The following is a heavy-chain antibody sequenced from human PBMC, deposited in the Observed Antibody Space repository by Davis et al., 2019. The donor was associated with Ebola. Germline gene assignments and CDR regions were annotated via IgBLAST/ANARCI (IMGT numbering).Heavy chain of an antibody. V-gene: IGHV3-73*01. CDR1: GFTFSSYG. Sequence: GESLKTPCAASGFTFSSYGMHRVRQASGKGLEWVGRIRSKANSYATAYAASVKGRFTISRDDSKNTAYLQMNSLKTEDTAVYYCSGSYRGFDYWGQGTLVTVSS. CDR3: SGSYRGFDY. J-gene: IGHJ4*02. D-gene: IGHD1-26*01. CDR2: IRSKANSYAT.